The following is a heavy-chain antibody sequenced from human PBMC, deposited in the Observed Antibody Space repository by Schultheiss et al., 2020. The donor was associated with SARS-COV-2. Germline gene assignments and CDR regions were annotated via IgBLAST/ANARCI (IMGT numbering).Heavy chain of an antibody. CDR3: AKPRRGS. Sequence: GESLKISCAASGFTYSTYTMNWVRQAPGKGLEWVSTISDDGGSTYYADSVKGRFTISRDNSRNTLYLQMNSLRAEDTAVYYCAKPRRGSWGQGTLVTVSS. J-gene: IGHJ4*02. CDR1: GFTYSTYT. V-gene: IGHV3-23*01. D-gene: IGHD3-16*01. CDR2: ISDDGGST.